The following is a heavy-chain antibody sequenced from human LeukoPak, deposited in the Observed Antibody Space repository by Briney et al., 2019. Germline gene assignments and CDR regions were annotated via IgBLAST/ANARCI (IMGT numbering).Heavy chain of an antibody. V-gene: IGHV4-39*07. J-gene: IGHJ4*02. CDR2: IYYTGST. D-gene: IGHD5-24*01. Sequence: PSETLSLTCTVSSGSLSSSTYYWGWIRQPPGKGLEWIGTIYYTGSTYYNPSLKSRVTISVDTSKNQFSLKLTSVTAADTAVYYCARAVGTDCYNLWVYWGQGTLVTVSS. CDR1: SGSLSSSTYY. CDR3: ARAVGTDCYNLWVY.